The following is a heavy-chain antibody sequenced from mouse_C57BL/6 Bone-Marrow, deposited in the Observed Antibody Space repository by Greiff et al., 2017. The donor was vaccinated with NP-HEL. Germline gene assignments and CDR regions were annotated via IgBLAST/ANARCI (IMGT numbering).Heavy chain of an antibody. CDR2: IDPENGDT. D-gene: IGHD2-4*01. CDR3: TTHDYDGEGY. V-gene: IGHV14-4*01. CDR1: GFTIKDDY. J-gene: IGHJ2*01. Sequence: EVQLVESGAELVRPGASVKLSCTASGFTIKDDYMHWVKQRPEQGLEWIGWIDPENGDTEYASKFQGKATITADTSSNTAYLQLSSLTSEDTAVYYCTTHDYDGEGYWGRGTALTVSA.